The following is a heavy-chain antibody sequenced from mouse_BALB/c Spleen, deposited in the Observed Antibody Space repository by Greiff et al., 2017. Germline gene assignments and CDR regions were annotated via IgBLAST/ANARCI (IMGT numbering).Heavy chain of an antibody. CDR3: ARDREETYYFDY. Sequence: EVKVVESGGGLVQPGGSLRLSCATSGFTFTDYYMSWVRQPPGKALEWLGFIRNKANGYTTEYSASVKGRFTISRDNSQSILYLQMNTLRAEDSATYYCARDREETYYFDYWGQGTTLTVSS. CDR1: GFTFTDYY. CDR2: IRNKANGYTT. V-gene: IGHV7-3*02. J-gene: IGHJ2*01.